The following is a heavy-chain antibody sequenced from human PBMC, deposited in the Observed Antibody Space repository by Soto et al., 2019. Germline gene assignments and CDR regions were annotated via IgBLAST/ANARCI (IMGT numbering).Heavy chain of an antibody. J-gene: IGHJ3*02. V-gene: IGHV3-21*01. CDR2: ISSSSSYI. CDR1: GFTFSTYS. D-gene: IGHD3-3*01. CDR3: AREITIFGVVTRRAFDI. Sequence: GSLRLSCAASGFTFSTYSMNWVRQAPGKGLEWVSSISSSSSYIYYADSVKGRFTISRDNAKNSLYLQMNSLRAEDTAVYYCAREITIFGVVTRRAFDICGQGTMVTV.